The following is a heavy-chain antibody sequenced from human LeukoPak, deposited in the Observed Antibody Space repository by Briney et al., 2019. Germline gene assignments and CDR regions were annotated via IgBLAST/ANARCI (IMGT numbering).Heavy chain of an antibody. J-gene: IGHJ4*02. CDR3: ARDRYGIAAAGTGY. CDR2: IYYSGST. CDR1: GGSISSGGYY. D-gene: IGHD6-13*01. V-gene: IGHV4-31*03. Sequence: SESLSLTCTVSGGSISSGGYYWSWIRQHPGKGLEWIGYIYYSGSTYYNPSLKSRVTISVDTSKNQFSLKLSSVTAADTAVYYCARDRYGIAAAGTGYWGQGTLVTVSS.